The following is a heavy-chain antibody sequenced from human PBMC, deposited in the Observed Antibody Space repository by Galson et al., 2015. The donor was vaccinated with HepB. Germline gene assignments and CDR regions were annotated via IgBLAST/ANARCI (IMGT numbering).Heavy chain of an antibody. D-gene: IGHD6-6*01. CDR2: INRDGSEK. J-gene: IGHJ4*02. V-gene: IGHV3-7*03. CDR3: ARDQYSSSNSPLGS. Sequence: SLRLSCATSGFTFSSYGMHWVRQAPGKGLEWVANINRDGSEKFYVASVKGRFTISRDNAKNSLYLQMTSLRAEDMAVYYCARDQYSSSNSPLGSWGQGSLVTVSS. CDR1: GFTFSSYG.